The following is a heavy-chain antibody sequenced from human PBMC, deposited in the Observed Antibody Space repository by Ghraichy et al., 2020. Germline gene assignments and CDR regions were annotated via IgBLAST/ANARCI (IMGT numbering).Heavy chain of an antibody. D-gene: IGHD2-15*01. J-gene: IGHJ4*02. CDR1: GFTFDDYA. CDR3: AKVQQSLFCSGGSCYSGGLD. V-gene: IGHV3-9*01. Sequence: GGSLRLSCAASGFTFDDYAMHWVRQAPGKGLEWVSGISWNSGSIGYADSVKGRFTISRDNAKNSLYLQMNSLRAGDTALYYCAKVQQSLFCSGGSCYSGGLDWGQGTLVTVSS. CDR2: ISWNSGSI.